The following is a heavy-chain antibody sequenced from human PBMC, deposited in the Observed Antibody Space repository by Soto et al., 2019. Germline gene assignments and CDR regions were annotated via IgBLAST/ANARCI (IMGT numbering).Heavy chain of an antibody. D-gene: IGHD2-8*01. V-gene: IGHV1-8*01. Sequence: SVKVSCKSSGYTFTSYDINWVRQATGQGLEWMGWMNPNSGNTGYAQKFQGRVTMTRNTSISTAYMELSSLRSEDTAVYYCAILLLMEYPPPGYYWGQGTLVTVSS. CDR2: MNPNSGNT. CDR3: AILLLMEYPPPGYY. J-gene: IGHJ4*02. CDR1: GYTFTSYD.